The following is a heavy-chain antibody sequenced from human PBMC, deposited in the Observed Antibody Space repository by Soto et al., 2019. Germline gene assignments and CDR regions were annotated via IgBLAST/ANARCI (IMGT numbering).Heavy chain of an antibody. Sequence: SVKVSCKASGFTFTSSAMQWVRQARGQRLEWIGWIVVGSGNTNYAQKFQERVTITRDMSTSTAYMELSSLRSEDTAVYYCAAGYYDILTGYYMVGAIDAFDIWGQGTMVPVSS. CDR1: GFTFTSSA. J-gene: IGHJ3*02. CDR3: AAGYYDILTGYYMVGAIDAFDI. D-gene: IGHD3-9*01. CDR2: IVVGSGNT. V-gene: IGHV1-58*02.